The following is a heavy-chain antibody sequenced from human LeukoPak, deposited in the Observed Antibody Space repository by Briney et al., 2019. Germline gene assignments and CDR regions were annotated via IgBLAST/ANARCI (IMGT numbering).Heavy chain of an antibody. CDR3: AKDRTYYDFWSGYYSFDY. J-gene: IGHJ4*02. CDR1: GFTFSSYG. CDR2: IRYDGSNK. D-gene: IGHD3-3*01. Sequence: PGGSLRLSCAASGFTFSSYGMHWVRQAPGKGLEWVAFIRYDGSNKYYADSVKGRFTISRDNSKNTLYLQMNSLRAEDTAVYYCAKDRTYYDFWSGYYSFDYWGQGTLVTVSS. V-gene: IGHV3-30*02.